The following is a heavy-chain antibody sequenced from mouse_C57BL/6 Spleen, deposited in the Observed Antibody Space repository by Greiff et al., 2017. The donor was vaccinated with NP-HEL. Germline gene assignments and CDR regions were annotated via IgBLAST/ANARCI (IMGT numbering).Heavy chain of an antibody. D-gene: IGHD3-1*01. CDR3: ARERAKLGDY. CDR2: IDPSDSYT. J-gene: IGHJ4*01. CDR1: GYTFTSYW. V-gene: IGHV1-59*01. Sequence: QVQLQQPGAELVRPGTSVKLSCKASGYTFTSYWMHWVKQRPGQGLEWIGVIDPSDSYTNYNQKFKGKATLTVDTSSSTAYMQLSSLTSEDSAVYYCARERAKLGDYWGQGTSVTVSS.